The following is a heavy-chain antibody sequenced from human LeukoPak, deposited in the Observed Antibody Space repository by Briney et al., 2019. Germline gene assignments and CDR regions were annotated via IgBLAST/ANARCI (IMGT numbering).Heavy chain of an antibody. CDR1: GFTFDRFA. J-gene: IGHJ4*02. CDR2: ISSSSSTI. V-gene: IGHV3-48*04. CDR3: ARDLVAVAGTNY. D-gene: IGHD6-19*01. Sequence: GGSLRLSCAASGFTFDRFAMNWVRQAPGKGLEWVSYISSSSSTIYYADSVKGRFTISRDNANNSLYLQMNSLRAEDTAVYYCARDLVAVAGTNYWGQGTLVTVSS.